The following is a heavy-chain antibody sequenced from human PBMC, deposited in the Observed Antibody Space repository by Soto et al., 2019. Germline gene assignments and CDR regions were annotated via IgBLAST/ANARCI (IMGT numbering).Heavy chain of an antibody. V-gene: IGHV4-38-2*01. D-gene: IGHD3-3*01. Sequence: PSETLALSCPVSGDSISGGYYWSWIRPTPGEGLEWIGSIYYSGSTYYNPSLKSRVTISVDTPKNQFSLKLSSVTDADTAVYYCARQPIGVVITYYYYGMDVWGQGTTVTVSS. CDR1: GDSISGGYY. CDR2: IYYSGST. CDR3: ARQPIGVVITYYYYGMDV. J-gene: IGHJ6*02.